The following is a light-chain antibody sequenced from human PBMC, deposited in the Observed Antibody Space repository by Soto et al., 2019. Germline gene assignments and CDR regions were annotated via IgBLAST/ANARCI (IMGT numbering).Light chain of an antibody. CDR1: QSPVYSNGNTY. Sequence: DVVMTQSPLSLPVTLGQPASISCRSSQSPVYSNGNTYLSWFQQRPGQSPRRLIYKVSNRDSGVPDRFRGSGSVTDFTLKISRVEAEDVGVYYCMQGTHWLYTFGQGTNLEIK. J-gene: IGKJ2*01. CDR3: MQGTHWLYT. V-gene: IGKV2-30*01. CDR2: KVS.